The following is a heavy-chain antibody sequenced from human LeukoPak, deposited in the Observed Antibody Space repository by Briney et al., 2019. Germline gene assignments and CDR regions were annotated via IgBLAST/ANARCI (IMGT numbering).Heavy chain of an antibody. D-gene: IGHD3-9*01. V-gene: IGHV1-46*01. J-gene: IGHJ3*02. CDR2: INPSGGST. Sequence: ASVKVSCRTSGYXFTSYYIHWVRQAPGQGLEWLGIINPSGGSTTYAQKFQGRVTMTTDTSTGTVYMELTSLRSDDTAVYYCARSSAYYNEADIWGQGTMVTVSS. CDR1: GYXFTSYY. CDR3: ARSSAYYNEADI.